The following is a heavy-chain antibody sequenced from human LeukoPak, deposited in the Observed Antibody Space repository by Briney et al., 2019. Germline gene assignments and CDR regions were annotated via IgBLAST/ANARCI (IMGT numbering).Heavy chain of an antibody. CDR1: GGSISSYY. J-gene: IGHJ4*02. D-gene: IGHD1-26*01. V-gene: IGHV4-59*08. Sequence: SETLSLTCTVSGGSISSYYWSWIRQPPGKGLEWIGYIYYSGSTNYNPSLKSRATISVDTSKNQFSLKLSSVTAADTAVYYCARQSFVYIDYWGQGTLVTVSS. CDR3: ARQSFVYIDY. CDR2: IYYSGST.